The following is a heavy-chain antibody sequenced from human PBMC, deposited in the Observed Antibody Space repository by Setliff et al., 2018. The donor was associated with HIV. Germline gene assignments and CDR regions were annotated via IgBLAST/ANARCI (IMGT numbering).Heavy chain of an antibody. J-gene: IGHJ4*02. CDR1: GGSISSYY. Sequence: SETLSLTCTVSGGSISSYYWSWIRQPPGKGLEWLGYIYYSGSTNYNPSLKSRVTISVDTSKNQFSLNMSSVTAADTALYYCARSSDRLCSGGSCSPVIYYWGQGTLVTVSS. CDR2: IYYSGST. V-gene: IGHV4-59*12. D-gene: IGHD2-15*01. CDR3: ARSSDRLCSGGSCSPVIYY.